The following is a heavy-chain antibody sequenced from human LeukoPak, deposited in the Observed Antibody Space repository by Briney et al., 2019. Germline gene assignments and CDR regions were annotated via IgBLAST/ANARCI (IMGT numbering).Heavy chain of an antibody. CDR2: IIPIFGTA. D-gene: IGHD1-26*01. CDR3: ASLYSGSYSSDY. CDR1: GGTFSSYA. J-gene: IGHJ4*02. V-gene: IGHV1-69*05. Sequence: GASVKVSCKASGGTFSSYAISWVRQAPGQGLEWMGGIIPIFGTANYAQKFQGRVTITTDESTSTAYMELSSLRSEDTAVYYCASLYSGSYSSDYWGQGTLVTVS.